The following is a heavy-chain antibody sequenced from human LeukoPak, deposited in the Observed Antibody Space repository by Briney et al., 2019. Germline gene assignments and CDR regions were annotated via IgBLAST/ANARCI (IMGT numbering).Heavy chain of an antibody. V-gene: IGHV3-11*01. CDR2: ISGSGAT. D-gene: IGHD3-10*01. CDR1: GFTFSQHF. CDR3: AKDPSGSGSAQYDY. Sequence: PGGSLRLSCAASGFTFSQHFMTWIRQAPGKGLEWISYISGSGATYYANSVKGRFTISRDNAQNSLWLQMSSLRAEDTAVYYCAKDPSGSGSAQYDYWGQGTLVTVSS. J-gene: IGHJ4*02.